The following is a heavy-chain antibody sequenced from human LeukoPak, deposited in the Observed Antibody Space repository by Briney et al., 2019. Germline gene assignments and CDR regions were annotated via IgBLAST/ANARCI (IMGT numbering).Heavy chain of an antibody. D-gene: IGHD4-17*01. Sequence: GGSLRLSCAASGFTFSNYPMNWVRQTPGKGLEWVSAITTDGSRTYNADSVKGRFTISRDNSKNTLYLQMNSLRAEDTAVYYCAKGNTVTPDYWGQGTLVTVSS. J-gene: IGHJ4*02. CDR3: AKGNTVTPDY. V-gene: IGHV3-23*01. CDR2: ITTDGSRT. CDR1: GFTFSNYP.